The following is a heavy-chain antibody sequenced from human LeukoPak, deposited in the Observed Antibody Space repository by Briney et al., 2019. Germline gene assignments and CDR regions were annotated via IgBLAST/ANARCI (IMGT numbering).Heavy chain of an antibody. V-gene: IGHV3-21*01. J-gene: IGHJ4*02. CDR2: ISSSSTYM. Sequence: GGSLRLSCTASGFTFSSYTMNWVRQAPGKGLEWVASISSSSTYMYNADSVKGRFTISRDNAKNSLYLQMNSLRAEDTAVYYCATKKGVVAVAGTFDYWGQVTLVTVSS. CDR1: GFTFSSYT. D-gene: IGHD6-19*01. CDR3: ATKKGVVAVAGTFDY.